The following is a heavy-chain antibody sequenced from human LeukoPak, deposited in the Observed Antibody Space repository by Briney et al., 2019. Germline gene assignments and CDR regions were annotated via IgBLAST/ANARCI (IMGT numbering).Heavy chain of an antibody. V-gene: IGHV2-5*02. CDR2: IFWDDDK. J-gene: IGHJ1*01. CDR1: GFSLSTSGVG. D-gene: IGHD2-21*02. CDR3: THSAGIVVVTSEDEYFQH. Sequence: SGPTLVNPTQTLTLTCTFSGFSLSTSGVGVGWIRQPPGKALEWLAIIFWDDDKRYNPSLESRLSITKDTSKDQVVLTMTNMDPADTATYYRTHSAGIVVVTSEDEYFQHWGQGSLVIVSS.